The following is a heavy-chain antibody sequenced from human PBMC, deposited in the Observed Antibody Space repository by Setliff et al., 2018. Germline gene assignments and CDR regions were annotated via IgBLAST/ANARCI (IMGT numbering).Heavy chain of an antibody. D-gene: IGHD3-10*01. J-gene: IGHJ4*02. CDR2: DTIYNGNT. CDR3: ARVESMVRGKNILRHFDY. V-gene: IGHV1-18*01. Sequence: ASVKVSCKASGYTFSNYGVTWVRQAPGQGLEWMGWDTIYNGNTKYAQNLQGRLTLTTDISTSTAYMELGSLTADDTAVYYCARVESMVRGKNILRHFDYWGQGIQVTSPQ. CDR1: GYTFSNYG.